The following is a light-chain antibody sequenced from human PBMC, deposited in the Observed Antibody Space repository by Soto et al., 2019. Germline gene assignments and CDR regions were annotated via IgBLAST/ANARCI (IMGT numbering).Light chain of an antibody. CDR2: AAS. Sequence: DVQMTQSPSSLSASVGDRVNITCRASQSISTYLNWYQQMAGKAPNLLIFAASRLQSGVPSRFSGSGSGTTFTLTISSLQPEDFATYYCQQSYSTPVTFGQGTRLEIK. V-gene: IGKV1-39*01. CDR3: QQSYSTPVT. CDR1: QSISTY. J-gene: IGKJ5*01.